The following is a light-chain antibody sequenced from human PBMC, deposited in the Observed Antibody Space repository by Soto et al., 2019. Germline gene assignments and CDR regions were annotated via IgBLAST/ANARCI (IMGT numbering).Light chain of an antibody. CDR3: CSYAGSSTWV. Sequence: QSALTQPASVSGSPGQSITIPCTGTSSDVGTYNLVSWYQQHPGKAPKLMIYEVTKRPSGVSNRFSGSKSGNTASLTISGLQAEDEADYYCCSYAGSSTWVFGGGTKVTVL. CDR2: EVT. J-gene: IGLJ3*02. V-gene: IGLV2-23*02. CDR1: SSDVGTYNL.